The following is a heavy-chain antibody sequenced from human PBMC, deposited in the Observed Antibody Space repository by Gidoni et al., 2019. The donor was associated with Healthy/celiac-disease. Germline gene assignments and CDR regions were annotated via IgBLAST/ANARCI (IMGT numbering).Heavy chain of an antibody. V-gene: IGHV3-23*01. CDR1: GFTFRSYA. CDR3: AKKPETTAYCGGDCYWDAFDI. J-gene: IGHJ3*02. D-gene: IGHD2-21*01. Sequence: EVQLLESGGGLVQPGGSLRLSCAASGFTFRSYAMSWVRQAPGKGLEWVSAISGSGGSTYYADSVKGRFTISRDNSKNTPYLQMNSLRAEDTAVYYCAKKPETTAYCGGDCYWDAFDIWGQGTMVTVSS. CDR2: ISGSGGST.